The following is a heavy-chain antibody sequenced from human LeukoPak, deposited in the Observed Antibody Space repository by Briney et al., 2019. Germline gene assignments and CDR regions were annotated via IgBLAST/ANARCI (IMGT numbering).Heavy chain of an antibody. CDR3: ARDQEDYDFWSEDAFDI. V-gene: IGHV3-23*01. D-gene: IGHD3-3*01. Sequence: GGSLRLSCAASGFTFSSYAMSWVRQAPGKGLEWVSAISGSGGATYYADSVKGRFTISRDNSKNTLYLQMNSLRAEDTAVYYCARDQEDYDFWSEDAFDIWGQGTMVTVSS. CDR2: ISGSGGAT. J-gene: IGHJ3*02. CDR1: GFTFSSYA.